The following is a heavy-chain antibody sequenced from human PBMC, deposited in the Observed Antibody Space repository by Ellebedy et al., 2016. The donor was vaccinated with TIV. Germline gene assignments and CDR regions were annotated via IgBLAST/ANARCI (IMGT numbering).Heavy chain of an antibody. CDR3: ARSHYYDSSGKFDY. J-gene: IGHJ4*02. CDR1: GYTFTSYG. CDR2: ISAYNGNT. D-gene: IGHD3-22*01. Sequence: ASVKVSCKASGYTFTSYGISWVRQAPGQGLEWMGWISAYNGNTNYAQKLQGRVTMTTDTSTSTAYMELRSLRSDDTAVYYCARSHYYDSSGKFDYWGQGTLVTVSS. V-gene: IGHV1-18*01.